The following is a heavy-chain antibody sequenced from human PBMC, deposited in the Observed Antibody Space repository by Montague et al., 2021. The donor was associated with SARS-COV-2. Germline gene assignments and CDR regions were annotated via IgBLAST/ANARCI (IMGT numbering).Heavy chain of an antibody. Sequence: SETLSLTCTVSGGSISSSSYYWGWIRQPPGKGLEWIGSIYYSGSTYYNPPLKSRVTISVDTSKNQFSLKLSSVTAADTAVYYCAADYGERDWFDPWGQGTLVTVSS. CDR1: GGSISSSSYY. CDR3: AADYGERDWFDP. J-gene: IGHJ5*02. CDR2: IYYSGST. V-gene: IGHV4-39*01. D-gene: IGHD4-17*01.